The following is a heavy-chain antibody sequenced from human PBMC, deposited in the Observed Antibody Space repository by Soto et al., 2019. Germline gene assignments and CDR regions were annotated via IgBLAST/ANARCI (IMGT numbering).Heavy chain of an antibody. CDR3: ARAQDYGDYVYGMDV. V-gene: IGHV1-69*13. J-gene: IGHJ6*02. CDR1: GGTFSSYA. Sequence: SVKVSCKASGGTFSSYAIIWVRQAPGQGLEWMGGIIPIFGTANYAQKFQGRVTITADESTSTAYMELSSLRSEDTAVYYCARAQDYGDYVYGMDVWGQGTTVTVSS. CDR2: IIPIFGTA. D-gene: IGHD4-17*01.